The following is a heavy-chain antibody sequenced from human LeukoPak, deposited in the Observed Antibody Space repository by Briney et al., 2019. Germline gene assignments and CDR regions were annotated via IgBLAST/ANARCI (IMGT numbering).Heavy chain of an antibody. CDR1: EFTFSSYW. CDR3: ARLGARQMLEY. D-gene: IGHD4-17*01. J-gene: IGHJ4*02. CDR2: IKQDGGQI. V-gene: IGHV3-7*01. Sequence: GGSLRLSCAASEFTFSSYWMSWVRQAPGKGLEWVANIKQDGGQIYYLESVKGRFTVSRDNAKNPLYLQMNSLRAEDTAVYYCARLGARQMLEYWGQGTLVTVSS.